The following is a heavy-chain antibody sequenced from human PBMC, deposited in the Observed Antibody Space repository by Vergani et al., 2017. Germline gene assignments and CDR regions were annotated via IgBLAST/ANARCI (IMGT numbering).Heavy chain of an antibody. CDR3: ARAYGRYDWFDY. Sequence: VQLVESGGGLVKPGGSLRLSCAASGFTFSSYAVHWVRQAPGKGLEWVAIISNDGNNKYYADSVRGRFTISRDNSKNTLYLEMNSLRVEDTAVYYCARAYGRYDWFDYWGQRTLVTVSS. J-gene: IGHJ4*01. D-gene: IGHD1-20*01. CDR2: ISNDGNNK. CDR1: GFTFSSYA. V-gene: IGHV3-30-3*01.